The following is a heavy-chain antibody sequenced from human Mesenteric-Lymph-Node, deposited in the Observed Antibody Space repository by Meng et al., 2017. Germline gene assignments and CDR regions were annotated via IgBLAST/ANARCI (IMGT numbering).Heavy chain of an antibody. J-gene: IGHJ4*02. V-gene: IGHV1-69*13. D-gene: IGHD3-22*01. CDR2: IIPIFGTA. CDR1: GGTFSSYT. CDR3: ARDKLREYRATMIVVVTRFDY. Sequence: SVKVSCKASGGTFSSYTISWVRQAPGQGLEWMGRIIPIFGTANYAQKFQGRVTITADESTSTAYMELSSLRSEDTAVYYCARDKLREYRATMIVVVTRFDYWGQGTLVTVSS.